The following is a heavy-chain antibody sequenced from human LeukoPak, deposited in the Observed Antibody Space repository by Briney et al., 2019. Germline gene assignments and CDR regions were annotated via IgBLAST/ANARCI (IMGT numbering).Heavy chain of an antibody. Sequence: ASVKVACKSSGYTFTSYDINWVRQATGQGLEWMGWMNPSSGNTGYAQKFQGGVTMTRNTSITTAYMELSSLTSEDTAMYYCARGTRGYSGYDIDYWGQGALVTVSS. CDR3: ARGTRGYSGYDIDY. D-gene: IGHD5-12*01. V-gene: IGHV1-8*01. CDR1: GYTFTSYD. J-gene: IGHJ4*02. CDR2: MNPSSGNT.